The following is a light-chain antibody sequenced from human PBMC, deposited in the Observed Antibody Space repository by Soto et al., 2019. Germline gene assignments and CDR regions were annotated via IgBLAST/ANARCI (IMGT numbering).Light chain of an antibody. CDR2: GAS. Sequence: EILLTQSPGTRSLYPGERATPSCRASQSVSPSSLAWYQQRPGQSPRLLIYGASSRATGIPDRFSGRGSGTDFTLIISRLEPEDFAVYYCQQFAGSFGGGTKVDI. J-gene: IGKJ4*02. CDR3: QQFAGS. CDR1: QSVSPSS. V-gene: IGKV3-20*01.